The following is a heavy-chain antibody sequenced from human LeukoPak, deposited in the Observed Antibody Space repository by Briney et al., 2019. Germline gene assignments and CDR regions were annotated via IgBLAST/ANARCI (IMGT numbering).Heavy chain of an antibody. CDR3: AKTTDNWGTDLPDY. V-gene: IGHV3-23*01. CDR1: GFTFTSYS. J-gene: IGHJ4*02. CDR2: ISGSGSST. Sequence: PGGSLRLSCAASGFTFTSYSMNWVRQAPGKGLEWVSSISGSGSSTYYADSGKGRFTISRDNSKNTLYVQMNSLRAEDTAVYYCAKTTDNWGTDLPDYWGQGTLVTVSS. D-gene: IGHD7-27*01.